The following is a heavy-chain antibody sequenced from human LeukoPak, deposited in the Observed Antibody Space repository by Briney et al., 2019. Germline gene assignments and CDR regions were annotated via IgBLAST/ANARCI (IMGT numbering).Heavy chain of an antibody. CDR1: GGSISSYY. J-gene: IGHJ4*02. CDR2: IYYSGST. Sequence: SETLSLTCTVSGGSISSYYWSWIRQPPGKGLEWIGYIYYSGSTNYNPSLKSRVTISVDTSKNQFSLKLSSVTAADTAVYYCARGGYSYGYYFDYWGREPWSPSPQ. D-gene: IGHD5-18*01. CDR3: ARGGYSYGYYFDY. V-gene: IGHV4-59*01.